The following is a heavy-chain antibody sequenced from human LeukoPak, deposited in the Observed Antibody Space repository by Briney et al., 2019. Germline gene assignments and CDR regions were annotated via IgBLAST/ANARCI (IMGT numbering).Heavy chain of an antibody. Sequence: SETLSLTCAVSGDSMSSIDWWSWVRQPPGKGLEWIGEIHHTGSTNYNPSLKSRVTISVDKSKNQFSLNFNSMSAADSAVYYSAANGYYTIEYWGQGTLVTVSS. D-gene: IGHD1-26*01. V-gene: IGHV4-4*02. CDR3: AANGYYTIEY. J-gene: IGHJ4*02. CDR2: IHHTGST. CDR1: GDSMSSIDW.